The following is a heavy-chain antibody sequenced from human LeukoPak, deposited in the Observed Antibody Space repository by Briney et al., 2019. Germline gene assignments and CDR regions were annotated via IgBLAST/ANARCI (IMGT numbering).Heavy chain of an antibody. CDR2: INPSGGST. Sequence: GASVKVSCKASGYTFTSYGISWVRQAPGQGLEWMGMINPSGGSTNYAQRFQGRVTMTRDTSTSTVYMELSSLRSEDTAVYYCAREYMLRIAPPDYWGQGTLVTVSS. J-gene: IGHJ4*02. V-gene: IGHV1-46*01. CDR3: AREYMLRIAPPDY. CDR1: GYTFTSYG. D-gene: IGHD6-13*01.